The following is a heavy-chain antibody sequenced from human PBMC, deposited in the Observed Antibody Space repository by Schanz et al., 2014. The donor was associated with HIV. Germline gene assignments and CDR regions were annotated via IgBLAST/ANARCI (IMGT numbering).Heavy chain of an antibody. J-gene: IGHJ4*02. D-gene: IGHD3-22*01. CDR3: ASAGFDDSSGYPDY. Sequence: QVQLVQSGAEVKNPGASVKVSCKASGYTFSSYDINWVRQATGQGLEWMGWMNPNSGNTAYAQKFQGRVTISRDTSISTAYMEVSRLRSDDTAVYYCASAGFDDSSGYPDYWGQGTLVTVSS. V-gene: IGHV1-8*01. CDR1: GYTFSSYD. CDR2: MNPNSGNT.